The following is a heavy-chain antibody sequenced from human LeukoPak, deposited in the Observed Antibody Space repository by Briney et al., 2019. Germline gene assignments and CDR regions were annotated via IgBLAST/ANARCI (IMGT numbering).Heavy chain of an antibody. Sequence: GGSLRLSCAASGFTFSSYSMNWVRQAPGKGLEWVSSISSSSSYIYYADSVKGRFTISRDNAKNSLYLQMNSLRAEDTAVYYCAREGESYDFWSGHKGYYLDYWGQGTLVTVSS. J-gene: IGHJ4*02. CDR1: GFTFSSYS. CDR2: ISSSSSYI. D-gene: IGHD3-3*01. CDR3: AREGESYDFWSGHKGYYLDY. V-gene: IGHV3-21*01.